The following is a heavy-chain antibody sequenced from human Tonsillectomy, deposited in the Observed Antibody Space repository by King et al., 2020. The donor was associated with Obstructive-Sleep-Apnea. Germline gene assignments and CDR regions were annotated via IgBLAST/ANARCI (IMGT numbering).Heavy chain of an antibody. CDR1: GFTFSSCG. CDR3: ATGGSYGFSYFDY. CDR2: IRYDGSNR. J-gene: IGHJ4*02. V-gene: IGHV3-30*02. Sequence: VQLVESGGGVVQPGGSLRLSCAASGFTFSSCGMHWVRQAPGKGLEWVSFIRYDGSNRYYADSVKGRFTISRDNSKNTLYLQMNSLRPEDTAVFYCATGGSYGFSYFDYWGQGTLVTVSS. D-gene: IGHD1-26*01.